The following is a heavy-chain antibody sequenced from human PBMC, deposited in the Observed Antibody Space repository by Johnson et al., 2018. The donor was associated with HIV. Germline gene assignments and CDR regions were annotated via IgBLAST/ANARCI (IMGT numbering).Heavy chain of an antibody. CDR3: ARGRWLRDAFDI. D-gene: IGHD3-22*01. Sequence: VRLVESGGGLVQPGRSLRLSCAASGLTFDDYAMHWVRQAPGQGLEWVSGISWNSGSIGYADSVKGRFTISRDNSKNTLYLQMNSLRTEDTAVYYCARGRWLRDAFDIWGQGTMVTVSS. J-gene: IGHJ3*02. CDR1: GLTFDDYA. V-gene: IGHV3-9*01. CDR2: ISWNSGSI.